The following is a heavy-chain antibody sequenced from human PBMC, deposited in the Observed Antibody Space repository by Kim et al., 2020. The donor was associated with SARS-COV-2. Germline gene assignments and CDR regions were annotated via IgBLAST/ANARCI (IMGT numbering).Heavy chain of an antibody. J-gene: IGHJ5*02. V-gene: IGHV1-8*02. Sequence: ASVKVSCKASGYTFTSYYINWVRQAPGQGLEWMGWMNPNSSSTSYAQKFQGRVTMTRNTSISTAYMELSSLRSDDTAVYYCARGSVSMLLCVVNHTFDRW. D-gene: IGHD3-16*02. CDR2: MNPNSSST. CDR3: ARGSVSMLLCVVNHTFDR. CDR1: GYTFTSYY.